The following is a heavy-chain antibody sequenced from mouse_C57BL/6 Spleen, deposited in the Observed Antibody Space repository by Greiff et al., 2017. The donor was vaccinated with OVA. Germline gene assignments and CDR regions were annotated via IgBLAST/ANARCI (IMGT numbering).Heavy chain of an antibody. J-gene: IGHJ2*01. V-gene: IGHV1-5*01. D-gene: IGHD1-3*01. CDR3: TRNKVAQAPFDY. CDR1: GYTFTSYW. CDR2: IYPGNSDT. Sequence: VQLQQSGTVLARPGASVKMSCKTSGYTFTSYWMHWVQQRPGQGLEWIGAIYPGNSDTSYNQKFKGKDKLTAVTSASTAYMELSSLTNEDSAVYYWTRNKVAQAPFDYWGQGTTLTVSS.